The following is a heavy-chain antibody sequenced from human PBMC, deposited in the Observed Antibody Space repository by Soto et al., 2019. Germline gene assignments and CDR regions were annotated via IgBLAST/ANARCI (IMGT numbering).Heavy chain of an antibody. V-gene: IGHV3-9*01. J-gene: IGHJ4*02. Sequence: EVQLVESGGGLVQPGRSLRLSCAASGFNFDDYAMNWVRQAPGKGLEWVSGISWNGAYIGYADSVKGRFIISRDNAKNSLTLQMNSLRPEDTALYYCTIDIFRTITTIDYWGQGTLVTVSS. CDR2: ISWNGAYI. CDR3: TIDIFRTITTIDY. CDR1: GFNFDDYA. D-gene: IGHD1-1*01.